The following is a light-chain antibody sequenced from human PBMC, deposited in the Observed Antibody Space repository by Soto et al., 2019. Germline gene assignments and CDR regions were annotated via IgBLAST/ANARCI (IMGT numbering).Light chain of an antibody. Sequence: DVVMTQTPLSLAVTPGQPASIACKSTHSLLLGDGKTSLYWYLQKSGQPPQLLIYEVSNRCSGVRDRFVGIGSGTSYTRSIRRVEAEAVGVYYCTQSGQLTLNFVQGTRLVIQ. CDR3: TQSGQLTLN. J-gene: IGKJ5*01. CDR2: EVS. CDR1: HSLLLGDGKTS. V-gene: IGKV2D-29*01.